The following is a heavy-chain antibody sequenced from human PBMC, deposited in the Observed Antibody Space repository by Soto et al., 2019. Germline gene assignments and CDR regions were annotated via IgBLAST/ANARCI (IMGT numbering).Heavy chain of an antibody. CDR2: ISSSTSHT. CDR3: ARVNGYYYYGMDV. D-gene: IGHD3-22*01. V-gene: IGHV3-11*05. CDR1: GFTFSDYY. J-gene: IGHJ6*02. Sequence: GGSLRLSCAVSGFTFSDYYMTWIRQAPGKGLEWVSYISSSTSHTNYADSVKGRFTISRDNAKNSLFLQMNSLRAEDTAVYYCARVNGYYYYGMDVWGQGTTVTVSS.